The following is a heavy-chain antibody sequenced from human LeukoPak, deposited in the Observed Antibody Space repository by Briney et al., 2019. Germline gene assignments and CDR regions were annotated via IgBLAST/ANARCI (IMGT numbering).Heavy chain of an antibody. J-gene: IGHJ4*02. D-gene: IGHD3-22*01. Sequence: GASVKVSCKASGYTFTSYYMHWVRQAPGRGLEWMGIINPSGGSTSYAQKFQGRVTMTRDTSTSTVYMELSSLRSEDTAVYYCARGRGYYYDSSGYYPHFDYWGQGTLVTVSS. CDR2: INPSGGST. CDR3: ARGRGYYYDSSGYYPHFDY. V-gene: IGHV1-46*01. CDR1: GYTFTSYY.